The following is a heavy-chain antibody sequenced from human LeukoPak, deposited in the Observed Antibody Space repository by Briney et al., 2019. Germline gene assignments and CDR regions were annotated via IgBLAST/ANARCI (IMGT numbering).Heavy chain of an antibody. V-gene: IGHV4-30-2*01. J-gene: IGHJ3*02. CDR2: IFHSGST. Sequence: SETLSLTCTVSGGSISSSSYYWTWIRQPPGKGLEWIGYIFHSGSTYYNPSPKSRVTISLDRSKNQFSLRLSSVTAADTAVYYCARDRTASAFDIWGQGTMVTVSS. CDR3: ARDRTASAFDI. CDR1: GGSISSSSYY.